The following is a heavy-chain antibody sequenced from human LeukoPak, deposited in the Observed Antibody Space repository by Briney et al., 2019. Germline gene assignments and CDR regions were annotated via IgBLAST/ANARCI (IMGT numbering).Heavy chain of an antibody. CDR3: ARESNYAGSVDY. D-gene: IGHD4-11*01. CDR2: INWNGGST. V-gene: IGHV3-20*04. CDR1: GFTFSNAW. Sequence: PGGSLRLSCAASGFTFSNAWMSWVRQAPGKGLEWVSGINWNGGSTGYADSVKGRFTISRDNAKNSLYLQMNSLRAEDTALYYCARESNYAGSVDYWGQGTLVTVSS. J-gene: IGHJ4*02.